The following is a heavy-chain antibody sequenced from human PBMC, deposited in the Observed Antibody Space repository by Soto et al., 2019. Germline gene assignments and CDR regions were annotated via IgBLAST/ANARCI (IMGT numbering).Heavy chain of an antibody. Sequence: EVQLLESGGGLVQPGGSLRLSCAASGFTFSSYAMSWVRQAPGKGLEWVSAISGSGGSTYYADSVKGRFTISRDNSKNTLYLQMNSVRAEDTAVYYCAKGKVIRGVDRYYFDYWGQGTLVTVSS. CDR1: GFTFSSYA. J-gene: IGHJ4*02. CDR3: AKGKVIRGVDRYYFDY. D-gene: IGHD3-22*01. CDR2: ISGSGGST. V-gene: IGHV3-23*01.